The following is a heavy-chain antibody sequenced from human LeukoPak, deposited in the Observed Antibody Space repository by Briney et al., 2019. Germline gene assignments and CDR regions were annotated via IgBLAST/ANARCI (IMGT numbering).Heavy chain of an antibody. CDR2: IYPGDSDT. J-gene: IGHJ4*02. Sequence: GESLKISCKGSGYSFTSYWIGWVRQMPGKGLEWMGIIYPGDSDTRYSPSFQGQVTISADKSITTAYLQWSSLRASDTAMYYCARQGPQVRDFDYWAREPWSPSPQ. V-gene: IGHV5-51*01. CDR1: GYSFTSYW. CDR3: ARQGPQVRDFDY. D-gene: IGHD3-22*01.